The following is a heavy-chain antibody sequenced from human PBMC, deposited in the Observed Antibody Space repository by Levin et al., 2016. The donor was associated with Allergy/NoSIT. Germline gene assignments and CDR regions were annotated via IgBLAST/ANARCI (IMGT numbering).Heavy chain of an antibody. CDR1: GGSISSGSYY. CDR3: ASGPWSGYYGLYYFDF. Sequence: SETLSLTCTVSGGSISSGSYYWSWIRQPAGKGLEWIGRIYSNGNTNYNPSLKSRVTISLDTSRNHFSLKLSSVTAADTAVYYCASGPWSGYYGLYYFDFWGQGTLVTVSS. V-gene: IGHV4-61*02. CDR2: IYSNGNT. J-gene: IGHJ4*02. D-gene: IGHD3-3*01.